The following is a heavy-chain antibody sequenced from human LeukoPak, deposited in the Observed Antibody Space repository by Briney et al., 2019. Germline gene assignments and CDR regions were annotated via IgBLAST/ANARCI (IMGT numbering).Heavy chain of an antibody. CDR1: GYTFTGYY. V-gene: IGHV1-2*04. Sequence: ASVKVSCKASGYTFTGYYMHWVRQAPGQGLEWMGWINPNSGGTNYAQKFQGWVTMTRDTSISTAYMELSRLRSDDTAVYYCARGRIAVAGTGRYYYYGMDVWSKGTTVTVSS. CDR2: INPNSGGT. J-gene: IGHJ6*04. CDR3: ARGRIAVAGTGRYYYYGMDV. D-gene: IGHD6-19*01.